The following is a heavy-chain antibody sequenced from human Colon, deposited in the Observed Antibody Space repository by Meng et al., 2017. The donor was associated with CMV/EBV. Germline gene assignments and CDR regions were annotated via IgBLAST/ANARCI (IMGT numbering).Heavy chain of an antibody. CDR3: ARAPYNWNDEGWFDP. CDR1: GYTFTGYY. CDR2: INPNSGGT. Sequence: GVLVQSGAEGKKPGASVKVSCMASGYTFTGYYMHWVRQAPGQGLEWMGWINPNSGGTNYAQKFQGRVTMTRDTSISTAYMELSRLRSDDTAVYYCARAPYNWNDEGWFDPWGQGTLVTVSS. D-gene: IGHD1-20*01. V-gene: IGHV1-2*02. J-gene: IGHJ5*02.